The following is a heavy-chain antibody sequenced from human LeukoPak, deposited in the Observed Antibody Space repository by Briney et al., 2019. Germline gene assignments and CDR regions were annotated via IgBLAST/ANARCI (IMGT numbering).Heavy chain of an antibody. J-gene: IGHJ3*02. CDR1: GFTFSSYS. V-gene: IGHV3-48*01. CDR2: ISSSSSTI. Sequence: PGGSLRLSCAASGFTFSSYSMNWVRQAPAKGLDWVSYISSSSSTIYYADSVKGRFTISRDNAKNSLYLQMNSLRAEDTAVYYCTSPGRDAFDIWGQGTMVTVSS. CDR3: TSPGRDAFDI.